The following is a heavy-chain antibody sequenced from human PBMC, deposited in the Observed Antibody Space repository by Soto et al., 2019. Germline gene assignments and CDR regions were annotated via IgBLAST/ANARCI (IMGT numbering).Heavy chain of an antibody. CDR2: IYYSGST. D-gene: IGHD5-12*01. V-gene: IGHV4-39*01. Sequence: PSETLSLTCTVSGGSISSSSYYWGWIRQPPGKGLEWIGSIYYSGSTYYNPSLKSRVTISVDTSKNQFSLKLSSVTAADTAVYYCARHPVATNFDYWGQGTLVTVSS. CDR1: GGSISSSSYY. J-gene: IGHJ4*02. CDR3: ARHPVATNFDY.